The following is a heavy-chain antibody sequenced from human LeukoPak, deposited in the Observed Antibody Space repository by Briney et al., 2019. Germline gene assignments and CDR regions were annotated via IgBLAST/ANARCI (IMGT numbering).Heavy chain of an antibody. J-gene: IGHJ4*02. CDR1: GFTFDDYA. Sequence: PGGSLRLSCVASGFTFDDYAMSWVRQAPGMGLEYVSGISWNANKIGYADSVKGRFTISRDNAKNSLYLQMNSLRAEDVALYYCARLVNEELRPKDYFDYWGQGTLVTVSS. CDR3: ARLVNEELRPKDYFDY. CDR2: ISWNANKI. D-gene: IGHD1-7*01. V-gene: IGHV3-20*04.